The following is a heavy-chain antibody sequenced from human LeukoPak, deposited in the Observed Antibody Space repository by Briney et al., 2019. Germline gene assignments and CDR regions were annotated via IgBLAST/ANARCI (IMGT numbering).Heavy chain of an antibody. J-gene: IGHJ5*02. CDR1: GGSISSGDYY. V-gene: IGHV4-30-4*01. Sequence: SETLSLTCTVSGGSISSGDYYWSWIRQPPGKGLEWIGYIYYSGSTYYNPSLKSRDTISVDTSKNQFSLKLSSVPAADTAVYYCARASASLNYCVSGRVSWFDPWGQGTLVTVSS. D-gene: IGHD3-10*01. CDR3: ARASASLNYCVSGRVSWFDP. CDR2: IYYSGST.